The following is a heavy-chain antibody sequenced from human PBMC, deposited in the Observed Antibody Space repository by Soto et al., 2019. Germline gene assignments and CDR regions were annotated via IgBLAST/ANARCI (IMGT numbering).Heavy chain of an antibody. D-gene: IGHD3-22*01. V-gene: IGHV1-69*06. CDR1: GGTFSSYA. CDR3: ARVSYYDSSGYWVWDAFDI. J-gene: IGHJ3*02. CDR2: IIPIFGTA. Sequence: SVKVSCKASGGTFSSYAISWLRESPGQGLEWMGGIIPIFGTANYAQKFQGRVTITADKSTSTAYMELSSLRSEDTAVYYCARVSYYDSSGYWVWDAFDIWGQGTMVT.